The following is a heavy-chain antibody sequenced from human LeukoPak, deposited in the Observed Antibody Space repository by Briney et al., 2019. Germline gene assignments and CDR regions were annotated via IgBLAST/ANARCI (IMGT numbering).Heavy chain of an antibody. Sequence: SGPTLVNPTQTLTLTCTFAGSSLSTSGMRVSWIRQPPGKALEWLARIDWDDNKFYSTSLKTRLTISKDTSRNQVVLTMTNMDPVDTATYYCTRTPRGMSYDYWGQGILVTVSS. D-gene: IGHD2-15*01. CDR2: IDWDDNK. CDR1: GSSLSTSGMR. V-gene: IGHV2-70*04. J-gene: IGHJ4*02. CDR3: TRTPRGMSYDY.